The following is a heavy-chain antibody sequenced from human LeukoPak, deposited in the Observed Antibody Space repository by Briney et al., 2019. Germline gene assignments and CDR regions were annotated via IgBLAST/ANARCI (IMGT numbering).Heavy chain of an antibody. D-gene: IGHD4-17*01. Sequence: SETLSLTCTVSGGSISSGDYYWSWIRQPPGKGREWIVYIYYSGSTYYNPSLKSRVTISVDTSKNQFSLKLSSVTAADTAVYYCARAVGDYVVLYYFAYWGQGTLVTVSS. CDR2: IYYSGST. J-gene: IGHJ4*02. V-gene: IGHV4-30-4*01. CDR3: ARAVGDYVVLYYFAY. CDR1: GGSISSGDYY.